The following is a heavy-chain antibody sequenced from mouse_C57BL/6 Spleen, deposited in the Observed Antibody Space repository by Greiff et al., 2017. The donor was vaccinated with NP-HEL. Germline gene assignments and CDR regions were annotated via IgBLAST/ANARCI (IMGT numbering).Heavy chain of an antibody. CDR3: ARDPSYYLWFAY. V-gene: IGHV3-6*01. Sequence: EVKVEESGPGLVKPSQSLSLTCSVTGYSITSGYYWNWIRPFPGTKLDWMGYISYYGSNNYHPSLQNLIYFTRYPSNNQFFLKLNSVTTEDTATYNCARDPSYYLWFAYWGQGTLVTVSA. J-gene: IGHJ3*01. D-gene: IGHD1-1*01. CDR1: GYSITSGYY. CDR2: ISYYGSN.